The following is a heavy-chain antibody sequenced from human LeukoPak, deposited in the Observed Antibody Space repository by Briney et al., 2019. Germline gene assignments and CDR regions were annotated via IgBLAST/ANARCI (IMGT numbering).Heavy chain of an antibody. CDR2: ISYDGSNK. V-gene: IGHV3-30*04. CDR3: ARGSVAAILLGY. Sequence: GGSLRLSCAASGFTFSSYAMHWVRQAPGKGVEWVAVISYDGSNKYYADSVKGRFTISRDNAKNSLYLQMNSLRAEDTAVYYCARGSVAAILLGYWGQGTLVTVSS. D-gene: IGHD2-2*02. J-gene: IGHJ4*02. CDR1: GFTFSSYA.